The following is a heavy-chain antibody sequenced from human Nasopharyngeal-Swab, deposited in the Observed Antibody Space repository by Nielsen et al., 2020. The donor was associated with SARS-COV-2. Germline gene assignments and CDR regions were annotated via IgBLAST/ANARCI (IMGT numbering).Heavy chain of an antibody. V-gene: IGHV1-2*06. J-gene: IGHJ4*02. Sequence: ASVKVSCKTSGYTFTDYYMHWVRQAPGQGLQWMGRINPNTGRRDSAQKFQGRVTMTRDTSITTVYMELSSLGSDDTAIFYCLRDDGEVAGAAPVGPDGGYWGQGTPVTVSS. D-gene: IGHD1-26*01. CDR1: GYTFTDYY. CDR2: INPNTGRR. CDR3: LRDDGEVAGAAPVGPDGGY.